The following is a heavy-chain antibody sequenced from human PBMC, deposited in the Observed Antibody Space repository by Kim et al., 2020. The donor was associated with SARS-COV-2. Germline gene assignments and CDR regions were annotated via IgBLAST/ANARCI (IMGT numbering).Heavy chain of an antibody. V-gene: IGHV4-34*01. CDR1: GGSFSEYY. CDR2: INHSGST. D-gene: IGHD3-9*01. Sequence: SETLSLTCSIYGGSFSEYYWSWIRQPPGKGLEWLGEINHSGSTNYRLSLKSRLTISVDRSKNQFSLKLSSVTAADTAMYYCAKRYGGMDVWGQGIAVTVS. J-gene: IGHJ6*02. CDR3: AKRYGGMDV.